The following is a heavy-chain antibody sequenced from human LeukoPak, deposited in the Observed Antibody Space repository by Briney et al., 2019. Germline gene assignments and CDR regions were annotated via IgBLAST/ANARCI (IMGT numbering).Heavy chain of an antibody. CDR3: AKGDSGWPDNAFDI. CDR2: ISWNSGSI. J-gene: IGHJ3*02. V-gene: IGHV3-9*03. D-gene: IGHD6-19*01. CDR1: GFTFDDYA. Sequence: QPGGSLKLSCAASGFTFDDYAMHWVRQAPGKGLEWVSGISWNSGSIGYADSVKGRFTISRDNAKNSLYLQMNSLRAEDMALYYCAKGDSGWPDNAFDIWGQGTMVTVSS.